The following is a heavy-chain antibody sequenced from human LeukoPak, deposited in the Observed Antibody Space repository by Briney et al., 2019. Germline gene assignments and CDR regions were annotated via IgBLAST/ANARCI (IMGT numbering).Heavy chain of an antibody. CDR1: GFTFSSYA. Sequence: QPGGSLRLSCAASGFTFSSYAMSWVRQAPGKGLEWVSAIRGSGGSTYYADSVKGRFTISRDNSKNTLYLQMNSLRAEDTAVYYCATKLAELSFHNWGQGTLVTVSS. CDR2: IRGSGGST. CDR3: ATKLAELSFHN. D-gene: IGHD3-16*02. V-gene: IGHV3-23*01. J-gene: IGHJ4*02.